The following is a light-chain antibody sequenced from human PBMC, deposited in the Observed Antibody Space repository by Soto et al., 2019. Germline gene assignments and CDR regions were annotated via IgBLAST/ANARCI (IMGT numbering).Light chain of an antibody. J-gene: IGKJ3*01. CDR1: QSVSSY. Sequence: EIVLTQSPATLSLSPGERATLSCRASQSVSSYLAWYQQKPGQAPRLLIYDASNRATGIPARFSGSGSGTDFTLTISSLEPGDFAVYYCQQRSNWPLLFTFGPGTKVDIK. CDR3: QQRSNWPLLFT. V-gene: IGKV3-11*01. CDR2: DAS.